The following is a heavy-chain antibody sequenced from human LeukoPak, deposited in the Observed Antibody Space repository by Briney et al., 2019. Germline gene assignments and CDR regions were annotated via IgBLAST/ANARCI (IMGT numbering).Heavy chain of an antibody. V-gene: IGHV1-8*01. J-gene: IGHJ4*02. D-gene: IGHD2-2*01. Sequence: ASVKVSCKASGYTFTSYDINWVRQATGQGLEWMGWMNPNSGNTGYAQKFQGRVTMTRNTSISTAYMEMSSLRSEDTAVYYCARVAPQYCSSTSCYEFDYWGQGTLVTVSS. CDR3: ARVAPQYCSSTSCYEFDY. CDR1: GYTFTSYD. CDR2: MNPNSGNT.